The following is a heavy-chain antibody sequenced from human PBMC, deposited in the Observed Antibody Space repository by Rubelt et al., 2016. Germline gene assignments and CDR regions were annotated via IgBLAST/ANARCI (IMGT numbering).Heavy chain of an antibody. CDR3: ARGRAFDI. CDR1: GFIFSNYA. J-gene: IGHJ3*02. Sequence: EVQLVESGGGLVKPGGSLRLSCAASGFIFSNYAMIWVRQAPGKGLEWVSLISGSGFSTYYADSVKGRFTLSRDNSRNTLYLQMSSLRAEDTAVYYCARGRAFDIWGQGTMVTVSS. CDR2: ISGSGFST. V-gene: IGHV3-23*04.